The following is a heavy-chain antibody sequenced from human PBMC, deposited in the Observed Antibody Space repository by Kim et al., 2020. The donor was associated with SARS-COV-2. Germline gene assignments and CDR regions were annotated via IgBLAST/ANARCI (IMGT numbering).Heavy chain of an antibody. Sequence: GGSLRLSCAASGFTFSSYAMHWVRQAPGKGLEWVAVISYDGSNKYYVDSVKGRFTISRDNSKNTLYLQMNSLRAEDTAVYYCARDHPISPYGDWSRGVDYWGPGTLVTVSS. CDR3: ARDHPISPYGDWSRGVDY. J-gene: IGHJ4*02. CDR2: ISYDGSNK. V-gene: IGHV3-30*04. CDR1: GFTFSSYA. D-gene: IGHD4-17*01.